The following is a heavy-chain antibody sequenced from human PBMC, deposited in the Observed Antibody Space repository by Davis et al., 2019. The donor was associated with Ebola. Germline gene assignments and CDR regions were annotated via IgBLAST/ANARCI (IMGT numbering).Heavy chain of an antibody. CDR2: MSYHESHT. Sequence: GESLKISCAAFAFSFGTYGMHWVRQAPGKGLEWVASMSYHESHTAYIDSVRGRFTVSRDNSKNTLYLQMNSLRPGDTAVYFCAKESCPNSGPYCTFFEVWGQGTQVTVSS. CDR3: AKESCPNSGPYCTFFEV. V-gene: IGHV3-30*18. J-gene: IGHJ4*02. D-gene: IGHD3-10*01. CDR1: AFSFGTYG.